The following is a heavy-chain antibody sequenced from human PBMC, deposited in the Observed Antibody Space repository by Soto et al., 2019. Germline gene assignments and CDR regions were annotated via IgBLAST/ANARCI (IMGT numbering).Heavy chain of an antibody. CDR3: ARRWQWLASNYFDY. D-gene: IGHD6-19*01. CDR2: INHSGST. CDR1: GGSFSGYY. J-gene: IGHJ4*02. V-gene: IGHV4-34*01. Sequence: QVQLQQWGAGLLKPSETLSLTCTVYGGSFSGYYLSWIRQPPGKGLEWIGEINHSGSTNYTPSLKSRVTISVDTSKNQFSLKLISVTAADTAVYYCARRWQWLASNYFDYWGQGTLVTVSS.